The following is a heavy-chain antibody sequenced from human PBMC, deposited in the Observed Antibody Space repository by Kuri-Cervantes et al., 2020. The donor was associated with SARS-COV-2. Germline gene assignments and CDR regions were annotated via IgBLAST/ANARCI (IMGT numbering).Heavy chain of an antibody. CDR2: IWYDGSNK. CDR1: GFSFSSYG. D-gene: IGHD6-13*01. CDR3: ARVPIAAAGGHYYYYYMDV. J-gene: IGHJ6*03. Sequence: GGSLRLSCAASGFSFSSYGMSWVRQAPGKGLEWVAVIWYDGSNKYYADSVKGRFTISRDNSKNTLYLQMNSLRAEDTAVYYCARVPIAAAGGHYYYYYMDVWGKGTTVTVSS. V-gene: IGHV3-33*08.